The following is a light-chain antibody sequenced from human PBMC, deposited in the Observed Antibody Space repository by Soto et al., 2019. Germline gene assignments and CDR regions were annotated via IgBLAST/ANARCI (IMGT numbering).Light chain of an antibody. CDR2: HVS. CDR3: SSYRSSETLV. CDR1: SSDVGGYNY. J-gene: IGLJ1*01. V-gene: IGLV2-14*01. Sequence: QSVLTQPASVSGSPGQSITISCTGTSSDVGGYNYVSWYQQHPGKAPKLMIYHVSNGPSGVSNRFSGSKSGNTAPLTISGLEGEDDGDYYFSSYRSSETLVFGTGTKVTVL.